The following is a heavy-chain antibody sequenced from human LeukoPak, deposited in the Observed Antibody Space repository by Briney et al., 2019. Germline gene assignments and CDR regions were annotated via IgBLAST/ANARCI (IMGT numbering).Heavy chain of an antibody. J-gene: IGHJ4*02. V-gene: IGHV4-59*01. CDR3: ARGTTIFGVATGYFDY. D-gene: IGHD3-3*01. CDR1: GGSISSYY. Sequence: SETLSLTCTVSGGSISSYYWSWIRQPPGKRLEWIGYIYYSGSTNYNPSLKSRVTISVDTSKNQFSLKLSSVTAADTAVYYCARGTTIFGVATGYFDYWGQGTLVTVSS. CDR2: IYYSGST.